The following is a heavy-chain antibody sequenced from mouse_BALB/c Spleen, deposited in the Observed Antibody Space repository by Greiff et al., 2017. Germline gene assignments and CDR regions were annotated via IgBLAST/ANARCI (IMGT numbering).Heavy chain of an antibody. CDR1: GYSITSGYS. CDR2: ISYDGSN. V-gene: IGHV3-6*02. D-gene: IGHD1-1*01. J-gene: IGHJ2*01. CDR3: ARGDYYGRGYALDY. Sequence: EVQVVESGPGLVKPSQSLSLTCSVTGYSITSGYSWYWIRQFPGNKLEWMGYISYDGSNNYNPSLKNRISITRDTSKNQFFLKLNSVTTEDTATYYGARGDYYGRGYALDYGGKGTPRTVAS.